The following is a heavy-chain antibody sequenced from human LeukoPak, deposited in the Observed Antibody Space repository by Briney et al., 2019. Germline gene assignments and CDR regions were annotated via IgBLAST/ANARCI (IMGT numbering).Heavy chain of an antibody. V-gene: IGHV1-69*05. CDR3: ASQLFHLDSSGYSLDALDI. CDR2: IIPIFDTP. D-gene: IGHD3-22*01. Sequence: ASVKVSCKTSGGTFSNYAISWVRQAPGQGLEWMGVIIPIFDTPNYAQKWQGRVTITTDGSTSTAYMELRSLRSEDTAVYYCASQLFHLDSSGYSLDALDIWGQGTMVTVSS. J-gene: IGHJ3*02. CDR1: GGTFSNYA.